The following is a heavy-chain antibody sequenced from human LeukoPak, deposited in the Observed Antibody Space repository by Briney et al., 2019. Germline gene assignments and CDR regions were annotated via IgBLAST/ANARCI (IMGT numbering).Heavy chain of an antibody. CDR2: ISSSSSYI. J-gene: IGHJ4*02. CDR3: ARGESDTGFDY. D-gene: IGHD5-18*01. V-gene: IGHV3-21*01. Sequence: GGSLRLSCAASGFTFSSYSMNGVRQAPGKGLEWVSSISSSSSYIYYADSVKGRFTISRDNAKNSLYLQMNSLRAEDTAVYYCARGESDTGFDYWGQGTLVTVSS. CDR1: GFTFSSYS.